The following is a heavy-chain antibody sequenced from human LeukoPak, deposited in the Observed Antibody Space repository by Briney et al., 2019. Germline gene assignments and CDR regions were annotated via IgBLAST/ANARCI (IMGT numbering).Heavy chain of an antibody. D-gene: IGHD6-13*01. Sequence: PSETLSLTCAVYGGSFSGYYWSWIRQPPGKGLEWIGEINHSGSTNYNPSLKSRVTMSVDTSKNQFSLKLSSVTAADTAVYYCARDKDSSSWYFDYWGQGTLVTVSS. CDR1: GGSFSGYY. J-gene: IGHJ4*02. V-gene: IGHV4-34*01. CDR3: ARDKDSSSWYFDY. CDR2: INHSGST.